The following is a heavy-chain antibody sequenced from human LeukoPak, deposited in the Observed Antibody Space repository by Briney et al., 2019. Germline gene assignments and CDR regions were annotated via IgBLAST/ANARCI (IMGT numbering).Heavy chain of an antibody. V-gene: IGHV3-48*04. Sequence: GRSLRLSCAASGFTFSNFGMHWVRQAPGKGLEWVSYISTSGSSTNYAESVKGRFTISRDNAKNSLYLQMDRLRGDDTAVYYCARVPGRYAFDFWGQGTMVTVSS. J-gene: IGHJ3*01. D-gene: IGHD2-15*01. CDR2: ISTSGSST. CDR1: GFTFSNFG. CDR3: ARVPGRYAFDF.